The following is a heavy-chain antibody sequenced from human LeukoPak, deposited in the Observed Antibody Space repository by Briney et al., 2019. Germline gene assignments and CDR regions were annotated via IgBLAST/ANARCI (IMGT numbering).Heavy chain of an antibody. Sequence: ASVKVSCRASGYPFTRYGISWVRQAPGQGLEWMGWIHTYNGHTNYAQKLQGRVTMTTDTSTSTAYMELRSLRSDDTAVYYCARDQYYDSKGWFDPWGQGTLVTVSS. CDR2: IHTYNGHT. CDR1: GYPFTRYG. CDR3: ARDQYYDSKGWFDP. V-gene: IGHV1-18*01. J-gene: IGHJ5*02. D-gene: IGHD3-22*01.